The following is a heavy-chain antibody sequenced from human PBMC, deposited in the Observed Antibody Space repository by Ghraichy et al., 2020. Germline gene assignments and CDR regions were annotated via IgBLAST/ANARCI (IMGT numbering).Heavy chain of an antibody. CDR2: IDHRATT. Sequence: SETLSLTCDVSGGSFSDFYWSWIRQSPGRGLEWIGEIDHRATTYFNPSLNNRVTISVDESKNQLSLNLTSVTAADTAVYYCATRLYYYYGIDVWGRGTTVTVSS. V-gene: IGHV4-34*01. CDR1: GGSFSDFY. CDR3: ATRLYYYYGIDV. J-gene: IGHJ6*02.